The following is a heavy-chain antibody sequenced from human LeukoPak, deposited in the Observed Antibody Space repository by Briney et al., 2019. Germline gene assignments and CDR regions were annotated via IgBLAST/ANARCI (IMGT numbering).Heavy chain of an antibody. CDR3: ARLYSRYFDY. J-gene: IGHJ4*02. V-gene: IGHV4-59*08. D-gene: IGHD6-13*01. CDR2: IYYSGST. Sequence: SETLSLTCTVSGGSISSYYWSWIRQPPGKGLEWIGYIYYSGSTNYNPSLKSRVTISVDTSKNQFSLKLSSVTAADTAVYYCARLYSRYFDYWGQGTLVTVSS. CDR1: GGSISSYY.